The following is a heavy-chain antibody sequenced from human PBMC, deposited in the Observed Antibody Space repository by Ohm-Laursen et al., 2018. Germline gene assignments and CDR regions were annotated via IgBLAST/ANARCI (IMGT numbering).Heavy chain of an antibody. D-gene: IGHD6-13*01. Sequence: GTLSLTCTVSGGSTSNSRYYWGWIRQSPGEGLEWIGFMHYSGNTHYNPSLKSRVTMSVDTSKNQFSLKLSSVTAADTAVYYCARDGAAARAFDYWGQGTLVTVSS. CDR2: MHYSGNT. J-gene: IGHJ4*02. CDR3: ARDGAAARAFDY. V-gene: IGHV4-39*07. CDR1: GGSTSNSRYY.